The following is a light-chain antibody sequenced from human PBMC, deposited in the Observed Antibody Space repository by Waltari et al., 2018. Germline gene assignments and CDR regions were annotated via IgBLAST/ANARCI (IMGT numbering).Light chain of an antibody. CDR3: QQHDILPPT. V-gene: IGKV1-16*02. J-gene: IGKJ4*01. CDR2: GAF. Sequence: DIQMTQSPSSLSASVGDRVTITCRASQDITKYLAWFQQKPGRAPKSLIYGAFILQSGVSSNFSGSGSGTDFPLTITSLQPEDFGTYYCQQHDILPPTFGGGTKVEIK. CDR1: QDITKY.